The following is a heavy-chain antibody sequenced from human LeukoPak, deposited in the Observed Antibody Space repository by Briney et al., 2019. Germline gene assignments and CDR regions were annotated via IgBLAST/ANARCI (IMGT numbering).Heavy chain of an antibody. Sequence: GGSLRLSCAASGFTFSSYRMSWVRQAPGKGLEWVANIKQDGSEKYYVDSVKGRFTISRDNAKNSLYLQMNSLRAEDTAVYYCARGPMTHGAFDIWGQGTMVTVSS. CDR2: IKQDGSEK. CDR1: GFTFSSYR. CDR3: ARGPMTHGAFDI. V-gene: IGHV3-7*01. J-gene: IGHJ3*02.